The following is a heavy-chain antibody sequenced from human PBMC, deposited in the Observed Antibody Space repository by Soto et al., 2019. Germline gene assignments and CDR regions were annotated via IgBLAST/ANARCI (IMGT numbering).Heavy chain of an antibody. D-gene: IGHD3-22*01. J-gene: IGHJ4*02. Sequence: SGPTLVNPTQTLTLTCSFSGFSLSTSGVGVGWIGQPPGKALEWLVLLYWNEDKRYSPSLESRLTVTKDTSKNQVVLTMTNVDPVDTATYYCAHRDYYNSSGYAPFDSWGQGTLLTVS. V-gene: IGHV2-5*01. CDR2: LYWNEDK. CDR3: AHRDYYNSSGYAPFDS. CDR1: GFSLSTSGVG.